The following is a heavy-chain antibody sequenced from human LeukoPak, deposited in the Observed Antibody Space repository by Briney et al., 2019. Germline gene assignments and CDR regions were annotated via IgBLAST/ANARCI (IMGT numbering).Heavy chain of an antibody. CDR3: AKDQGNYDFWSGYSAARVDY. V-gene: IGHV3-30*04. J-gene: IGHJ4*02. Sequence: GGSLRLSCAASGFTFSSYAMHWVRQAPGKGLEWVAVISYDGSNKYYADSVKGRFTISRDNSKNTLYLQMNSLRAEDTAVYYCAKDQGNYDFWSGYSAARVDYWGQGTLVTVSS. CDR1: GFTFSSYA. CDR2: ISYDGSNK. D-gene: IGHD3-3*01.